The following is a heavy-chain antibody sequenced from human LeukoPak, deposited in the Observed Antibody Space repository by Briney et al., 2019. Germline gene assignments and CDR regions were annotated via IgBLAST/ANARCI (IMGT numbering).Heavy chain of an antibody. V-gene: IGHV4-59*08. CDR1: GGSMNGYY. CDR3: AKSNGYGLIDI. J-gene: IGHJ3*02. Sequence: TSETLSLTCNVSGGSMNGYYWSWIRQPPGKGLQWIGYIYSSGSTNYNPSLQSRVTISVDTSKNQFSLKLSSVTAADTAVYYCAKSNGYGLIDIWGQGTMVTVSS. CDR2: IYSSGST. D-gene: IGHD3-22*01.